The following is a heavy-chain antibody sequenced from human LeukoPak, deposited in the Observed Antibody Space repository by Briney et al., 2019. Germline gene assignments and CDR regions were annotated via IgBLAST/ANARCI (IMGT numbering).Heavy chain of an antibody. Sequence: SVKVSCKASGGTFSSYAISWVRQAPGQGLEWMGGIIPIFGTANYAQKFQGRVTITADKSTSTAYMELSSLRSEDTAVYYCARGEGVSYYGGKVFDYWGQGTLVTVSS. V-gene: IGHV1-69*06. CDR2: IIPIFGTA. J-gene: IGHJ4*02. CDR1: GGTFSSYA. D-gene: IGHD4-23*01. CDR3: ARGEGVSYYGGKVFDY.